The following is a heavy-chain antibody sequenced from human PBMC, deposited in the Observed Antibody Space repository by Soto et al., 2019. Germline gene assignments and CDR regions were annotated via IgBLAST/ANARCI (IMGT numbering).Heavy chain of an antibody. V-gene: IGHV3-48*03. CDR1: GFTFSIHE. CDR2: IRSIGIAT. D-gene: IGHD1-26*01. CDR3: ARDDGGASGRFTFHH. J-gene: IGHJ4*02. Sequence: PGGSLRLSCAASGFTFSIHEMNWFRQAPGKGLEWVSYIRSIGIATYYADSLKGRFTISRDNSNNSLYLQMNSLRAEDTAVYYCARDDGGASGRFTFHHRGEGTQVTVSS.